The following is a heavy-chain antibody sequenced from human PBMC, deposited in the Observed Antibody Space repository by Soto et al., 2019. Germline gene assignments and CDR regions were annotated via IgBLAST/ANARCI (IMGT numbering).Heavy chain of an antibody. CDR2: ITGSGGST. CDR3: ANFISWLYFDL. J-gene: IGHJ2*01. D-gene: IGHD3-9*01. Sequence: EVQLLESGGGLVQPGGSLRLSCAASGFTFSSYAMSWVRQAPGKGLEWVSAITGSGGSTYYADSVRGRFTISRDNSKNTLYLQMNSLRAEDTAVYYCANFISWLYFDLWGRGTLVTVSS. V-gene: IGHV3-23*01. CDR1: GFTFSSYA.